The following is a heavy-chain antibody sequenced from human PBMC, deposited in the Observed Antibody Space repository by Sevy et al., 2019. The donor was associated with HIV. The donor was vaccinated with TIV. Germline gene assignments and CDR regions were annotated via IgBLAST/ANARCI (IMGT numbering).Heavy chain of an antibody. CDR1: GGSVSSNNYY. CDR3: ARHPSGIPMLVVPLGWFDP. CDR2: IFYTGKT. Sequence: SETLSLTCIVSGGSVSSNNYYWGWIRQSPGKGLEWIGSIFYTGKTHYSSSLKSRVTFSVDTSKNQFSLKLNSVTAADTAVYYWARHPSGIPMLVVPLGWFDPWGQGILVSVSS. J-gene: IGHJ5*02. D-gene: IGHD3-22*01. V-gene: IGHV4-39*01.